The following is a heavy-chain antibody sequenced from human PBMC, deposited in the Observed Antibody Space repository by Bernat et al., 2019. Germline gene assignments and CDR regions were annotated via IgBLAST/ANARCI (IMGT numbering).Heavy chain of an antibody. CDR2: FDPEDGET. Sequence: QVQLVQSGAEVKKPGASVKVSCKASGYTFTGYYMHWVRQAPGKGLEWMGGFDPEDGETIYAQKFQGRVTMTEDTSTDTAYMELSSLRSEDTAVYYCATAPGYSYGYGWDYWGQGTLVTVSS. V-gene: IGHV1-24*01. CDR3: ATAPGYSYGYGWDY. CDR1: GYTFTGYY. D-gene: IGHD5-18*01. J-gene: IGHJ4*02.